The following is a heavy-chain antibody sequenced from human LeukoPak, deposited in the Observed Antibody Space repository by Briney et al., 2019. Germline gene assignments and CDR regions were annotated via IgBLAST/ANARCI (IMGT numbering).Heavy chain of an antibody. CDR2: ISYSGTP. Sequence: SETLSLTCAVYGDSFSGFYWTWVRQAPGKGLEWIGEISYSGTPRYHPSLNSRLTITLDTSKKQISLNLSPVTAADTAVCFCVRGNVKHYHSVADEYYYYMDVWGKGTAVIVSS. CDR1: GDSFSGFY. J-gene: IGHJ6*03. CDR3: VRGNVKHYHSVADEYYYYMDV. V-gene: IGHV4-34*01. D-gene: IGHD6-19*01.